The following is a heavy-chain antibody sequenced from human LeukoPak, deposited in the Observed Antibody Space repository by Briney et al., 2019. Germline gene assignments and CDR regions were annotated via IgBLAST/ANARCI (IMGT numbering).Heavy chain of an antibody. V-gene: IGHV1-46*01. CDR2: INPSGGST. Sequence: ASVKVSCKASGYTFTSYYMHWVRQAPGQGLEWMGIINPSGGSTSYAQKFQGRVTMTRDTSTSTVYMELSSLRSEDTAVYYCASGNIRGYSGYDLDYFDYWGQGTLVTVSS. CDR1: GYTFTSYY. D-gene: IGHD5-12*01. CDR3: ASGNIRGYSGYDLDYFDY. J-gene: IGHJ4*02.